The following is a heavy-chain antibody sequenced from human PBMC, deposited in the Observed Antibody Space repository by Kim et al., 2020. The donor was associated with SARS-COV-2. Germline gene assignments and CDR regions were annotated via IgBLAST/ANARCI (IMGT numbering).Heavy chain of an antibody. CDR3: ARQNLAETVYFDY. V-gene: IGHV4-39*01. CDR2: IYYSGST. Sequence: SETLSLTCTVSGGSISSSSYYWGWIRQPPGKGLEWIGSIYYSGSTYYNPSLKSRVTISVDTSKNQFSLKLSSVTAADTAVYYCARQNLAETVYFDYWGQGTLVTVSS. D-gene: IGHD6-19*01. J-gene: IGHJ4*02. CDR1: GGSISSSSYY.